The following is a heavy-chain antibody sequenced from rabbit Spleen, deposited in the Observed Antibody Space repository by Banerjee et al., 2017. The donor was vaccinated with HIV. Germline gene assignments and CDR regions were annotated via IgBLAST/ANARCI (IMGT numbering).Heavy chain of an antibody. Sequence: QSLEESGGGLVKPGASLTLTCKASGFSLNSGYDMCWVRQAPGKGLEWIASIYADRSGSTYYANWAKGRFTISQTSSTTVTLHMTSLTAADTATYFCARDSSSSFSSYGMDLWGPGTLGTVS. CDR2: IYADRSGST. D-gene: IGHD1-1*01. CDR3: ARDSSSSFSSYGMDL. CDR1: GFSLNSGYD. V-gene: IGHV1S40*01. J-gene: IGHJ6*01.